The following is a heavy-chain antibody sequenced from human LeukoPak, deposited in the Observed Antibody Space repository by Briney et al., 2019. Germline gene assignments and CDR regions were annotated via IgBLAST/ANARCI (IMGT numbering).Heavy chain of an antibody. CDR3: ARVSKGYCGGYCYSDY. CDR2: ISAYNGNT. V-gene: IGHV1-18*01. CDR1: GYTFTSYG. Sequence: ASVKVSCKASGYTFTSYGISWVRQAPGQGLEWMGWISAYNGNTNYAQKLQGRVTMTTDTSTSTAYMDLSSLRSDDTALYYCARVSKGYCGGYCYSDYWGQGTLVTVSS. D-gene: IGHD2-21*02. J-gene: IGHJ4*02.